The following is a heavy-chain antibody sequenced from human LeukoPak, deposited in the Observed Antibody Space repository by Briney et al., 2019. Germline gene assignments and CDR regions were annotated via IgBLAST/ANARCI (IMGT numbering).Heavy chain of an antibody. CDR2: IYHSGSA. CDR3: ARFVFHYSSGWYGNETDAFDI. CDR1: GGSISSSNW. Sequence: SETLSLTCAVSGGSISSSNWWSWVRQPPGKGLEWIGEIYHSGSAHYNTSLKTRVTISVDKSKNQFALELNSVTAADTAVYYCARFVFHYSSGWYGNETDAFDIWGQGTMVTVSS. D-gene: IGHD6-19*01. J-gene: IGHJ3*02. V-gene: IGHV4-4*02.